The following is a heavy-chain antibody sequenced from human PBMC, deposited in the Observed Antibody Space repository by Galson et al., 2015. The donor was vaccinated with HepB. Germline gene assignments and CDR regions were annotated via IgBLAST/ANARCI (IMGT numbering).Heavy chain of an antibody. CDR3: ATDGYRYSSGWYMLVY. J-gene: IGHJ4*02. CDR1: GYTLTELS. D-gene: IGHD6-19*01. CDR2: SDPEDGET. Sequence: SVKVSCKVSGYTLTELSMHWVRQAPGKGLEWMGGSDPEDGETIYAQKFQGRVTMTEDTSTDTAYMELSSLRSEDTAVYYCATDGYRYSSGWYMLVYWGQGTLVTVSS. V-gene: IGHV1-24*01.